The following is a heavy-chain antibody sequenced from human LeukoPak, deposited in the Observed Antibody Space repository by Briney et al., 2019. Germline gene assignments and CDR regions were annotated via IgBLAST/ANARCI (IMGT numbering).Heavy chain of an antibody. D-gene: IGHD6-19*01. V-gene: IGHV1-46*01. J-gene: IGHJ4*02. CDR1: GYTFTSYY. CDR2: INPSGGST. Sequence: GASVKVSCKASGYTFTSYYMHWVRQAPGQGLEWMGIINPSGGSTSYAQKFRGRVTMTRDTSTSTVYMELSSLRSEDTAVYYCARDLMPPSQWLGYFDYWGQGTLVTVSS. CDR3: ARDLMPPSQWLGYFDY.